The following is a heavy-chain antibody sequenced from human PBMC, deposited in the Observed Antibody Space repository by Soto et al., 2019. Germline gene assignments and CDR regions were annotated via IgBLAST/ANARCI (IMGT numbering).Heavy chain of an antibody. V-gene: IGHV3-53*01. J-gene: IGHJ4*02. D-gene: IGHD5-12*01. Sequence: EVQLVESGGGLIQPGGSLRLSCAAAGFTVSSNSMTWVRQAPGKGLEWVSVIYSGGNTNYADSVKGRFTISRDNSKNTLYLQMNSLRAEDTAVYYCARGFNWLDYWGQGTLVTVSS. CDR3: ARGFNWLDY. CDR2: IYSGGNT. CDR1: GFTVSSNS.